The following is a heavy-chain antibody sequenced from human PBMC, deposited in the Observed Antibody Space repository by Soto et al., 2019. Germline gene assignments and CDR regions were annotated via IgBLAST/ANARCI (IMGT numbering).Heavy chain of an antibody. D-gene: IGHD4-17*01. Sequence: VQLLASVGGLVQPGGSLSLSCEASGFSFSNYALCWVRQAPGKGLEWVSTFSDGGRAYYADSVKGRFTIAKDFSKNTLHPQTNSLRAEDTAVYFCAKESMPEPYGDTLLAHWGQGTRVSFSS. J-gene: IGHJ4*02. CDR2: FSDGGRA. CDR1: GFSFSNYA. CDR3: AKESMPEPYGDTLLAH. V-gene: IGHV3-23*01.